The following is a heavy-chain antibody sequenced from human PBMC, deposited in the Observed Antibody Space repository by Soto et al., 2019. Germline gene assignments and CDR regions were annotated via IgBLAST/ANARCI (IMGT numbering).Heavy chain of an antibody. CDR3: ARESPPADS. Sequence: QVQLVQSGAEVKKPGASVKVSCKASGYTFTSYGISWVRQAPGQGVEWMGWISAYNGTTNYAQKLQGRVTMTTDTCTRTACMELRSVRSDDTALSYCARESPPADSWGQGTLVTVSS. CDR1: GYTFTSYG. V-gene: IGHV1-18*01. J-gene: IGHJ4*02. CDR2: ISAYNGTT.